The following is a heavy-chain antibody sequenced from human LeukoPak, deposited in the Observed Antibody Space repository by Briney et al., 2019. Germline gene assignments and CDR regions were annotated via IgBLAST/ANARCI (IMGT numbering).Heavy chain of an antibody. J-gene: IGHJ4*02. V-gene: IGHV3-66*01. CDR3: ARDEYDILTGYPGDY. D-gene: IGHD3-9*01. CDR2: IYSGGST. CDR1: GFTVSSNH. Sequence: GGSLRLSCAASGFTVSSNHMSWVRQAPGKGLEWVSVIYSGGSTYYADSVKGRFTISRDNSKNTPYLQMNSLRAEDTAVYYCARDEYDILTGYPGDYWGQGTLVTVSS.